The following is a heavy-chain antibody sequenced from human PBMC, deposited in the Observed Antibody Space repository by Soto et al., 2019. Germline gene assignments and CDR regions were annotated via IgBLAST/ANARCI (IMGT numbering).Heavy chain of an antibody. CDR2: IYWDDDK. CDR3: THQDTVRMAFDP. J-gene: IGHJ5*02. D-gene: IGHD2-8*01. V-gene: IGHV2-5*02. CDR1: GFPLSTSGVG. Sequence: QITLKESGPALVKPTQNLTLTCTFSGFPLSTSGVGVGWIRQPPGKALEWLALIYWDDDKRYSPSLKNRLTITKDTSKNQVVLTMTNMDPVDTATYFCTHQDTVRMAFDPWGQGTLVTVSS.